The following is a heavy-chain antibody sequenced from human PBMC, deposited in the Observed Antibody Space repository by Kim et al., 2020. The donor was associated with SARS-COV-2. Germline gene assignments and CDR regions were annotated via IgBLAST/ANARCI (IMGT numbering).Heavy chain of an antibody. CDR3: ARGGTYYDFWNYYYGMDA. J-gene: IGHJ6*02. Sequence: SETLSLTCTVSGGSVSSGSYYWSWIRQPPGKGLEWIGYIYYSGSTNYNPSLKSRVTISVDTSKNQFSLKLSSVTAADTAVYYCARGGTYYDFWNYYYGMDAWGQGTTVTVSS. D-gene: IGHD3-3*01. V-gene: IGHV4-61*01. CDR2: IYYSGST. CDR1: GGSVSSGSYY.